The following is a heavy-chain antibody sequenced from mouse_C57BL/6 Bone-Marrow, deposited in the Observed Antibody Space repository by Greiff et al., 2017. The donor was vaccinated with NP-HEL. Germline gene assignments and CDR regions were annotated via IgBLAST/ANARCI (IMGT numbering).Heavy chain of an antibody. D-gene: IGHD2-4*01. J-gene: IGHJ4*01. CDR3: AREGGLRRRTYAMEY. V-gene: IGHV5-16*01. CDR2: INYDGSST. Sequence: EVQRVESEGGLVQPGSSMKLSCTASGFTFSDYYMAWVRQVPEKGLEWVANINYDGSSTYYLDSLQSRFIISRDNAKNILYLQMRSLKSEDTATYYCAREGGLRRRTYAMEYWGQGTSVTVSS. CDR1: GFTFSDYY.